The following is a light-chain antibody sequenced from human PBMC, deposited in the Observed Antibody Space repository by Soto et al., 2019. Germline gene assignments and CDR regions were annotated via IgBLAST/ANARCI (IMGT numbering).Light chain of an antibody. CDR2: NAF. CDR3: QQYNSWPET. CDR1: QNVSRF. J-gene: IGKJ1*01. V-gene: IGKV3-15*01. Sequence: IVMTQSPATLSLSPGERATLSCMASQNVSRFLAWYQRRPGQAPRLLIYNAFNRATGIPARFSGSGSGTEFTLTISSLQSEDFAVYYCQQYNSWPETFGQGTKVDIK.